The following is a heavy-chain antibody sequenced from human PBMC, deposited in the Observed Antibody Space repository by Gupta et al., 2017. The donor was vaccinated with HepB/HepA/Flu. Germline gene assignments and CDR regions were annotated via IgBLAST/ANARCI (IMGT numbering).Heavy chain of an antibody. D-gene: IGHD5-24*01. CDR2: ISSDVNNR. J-gene: IGHJ6*01. V-gene: IGHV3-30*03. CDR3: AGNYSSSSVVG. Sequence: QEQLVQSGGGVVQAGKSLRLSCSASGLPSNNFAMHWVRQAPGKGLEWVAVISSDVNNRNYGDSVKGRFTISRDNSNSKSSLQMTSLTTDDAALYFCAGNYSSSSVVGWG. CDR1: GLPSNNFA.